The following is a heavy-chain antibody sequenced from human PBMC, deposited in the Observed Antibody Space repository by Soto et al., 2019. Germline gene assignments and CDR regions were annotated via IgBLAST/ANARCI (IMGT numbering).Heavy chain of an antibody. CDR3: ARGENSGWLKGAYDV. CDR1: GGTLNKHA. Sequence: QVQLVQSGAEVKKPGSSVKVSCKASGGTLNKHAITWVRRAPGQGLEWLGGIIPMFGIPNYPQKFQGRVTITADDSTKTSHMELNSLTSDDTAVYYCARGENSGWLKGAYDVWGQGTMVTVSS. CDR2: IIPMFGIP. J-gene: IGHJ3*01. V-gene: IGHV1-69*01. D-gene: IGHD6-13*01.